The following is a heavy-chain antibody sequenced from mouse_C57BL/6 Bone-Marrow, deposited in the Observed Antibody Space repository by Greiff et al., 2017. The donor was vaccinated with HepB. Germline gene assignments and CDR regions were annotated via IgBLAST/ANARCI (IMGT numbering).Heavy chain of an antibody. D-gene: IGHD3-2*02. CDR1: GYTFTDYY. CDR2: INPNNGGT. Sequence: EVQLQQSGPELVKPGASVKISCKASGYTFTDYYMNWVKQSHGKSLEWIGDINPNNGGTSYNQKFKGKATLTVDKSSSTAYMELRSLTSEDSAVYYCARMRGDSSGYDYAMDYWGQGTSVTVSS. J-gene: IGHJ4*01. CDR3: ARMRGDSSGYDYAMDY. V-gene: IGHV1-26*01.